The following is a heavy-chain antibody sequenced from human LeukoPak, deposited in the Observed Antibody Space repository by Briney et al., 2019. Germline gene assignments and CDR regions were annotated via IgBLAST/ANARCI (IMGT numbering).Heavy chain of an antibody. V-gene: IGHV1-24*01. J-gene: IGHJ5*02. CDR1: GYTLTELS. CDR3: ATSYGDYDVIVYNWFDP. Sequence: ASVKVSCKVSGYTLTELSIHWVRQAPGKGLEWMGGFDPEHGETIYAQKFQGRVIMPEDTSTDTAYMELSSLRSEDTAVYFCATSYGDYDVIVYNWFDPWGQGTLVTVSS. CDR2: FDPEHGET. D-gene: IGHD4-17*01.